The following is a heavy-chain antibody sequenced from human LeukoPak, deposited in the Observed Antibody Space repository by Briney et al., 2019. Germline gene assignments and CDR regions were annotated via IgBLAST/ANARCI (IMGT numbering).Heavy chain of an antibody. CDR1: GFTFSSYS. CDR2: ISSSSSYI. V-gene: IGHV3-21*01. D-gene: IGHD3-22*01. CDR3: AKSNYYDSSGYSHEDY. J-gene: IGHJ4*02. Sequence: PGGSLRLSCAASGFTFSSYSMNWVRQAPGKGLEWVSSISSSSSYIYYADSVKGRFTISRDNAKNSLYLQMNSLRAEDTAVYYCAKSNYYDSSGYSHEDYWGQGTLVTVSS.